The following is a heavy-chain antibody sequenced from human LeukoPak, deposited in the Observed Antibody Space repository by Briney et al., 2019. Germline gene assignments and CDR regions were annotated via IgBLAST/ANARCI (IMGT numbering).Heavy chain of an antibody. CDR3: AREPRRRIAVAGTSDAFDI. Sequence: GGSLRLSCAASGFTFSSYEMNWVRQAPGKGLEWVSYISSSGSTMYYADSVRGRFTISRDNAKNSLYLQMNSLRAEDTAVYYCAREPRRRIAVAGTSDAFDIWGQGTMVTASS. V-gene: IGHV3-48*03. CDR2: ISSSGSTM. D-gene: IGHD6-19*01. CDR1: GFTFSSYE. J-gene: IGHJ3*02.